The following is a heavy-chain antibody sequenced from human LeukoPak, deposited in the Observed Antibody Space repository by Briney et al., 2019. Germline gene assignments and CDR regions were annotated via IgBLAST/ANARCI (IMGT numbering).Heavy chain of an antibody. J-gene: IGHJ4*02. CDR2: INSDGSST. Sequence: GGSLRLSCAASGFTFSSYWMHWVRQAPGKGLVWVSRINSDGSSTSYADSVKGRFTISRDNAKNTLYLQMNSLRAEDTAVYFCARDPTDSSSWPYFDYWGQGTLVTVSS. CDR1: GFTFSSYW. CDR3: ARDPTDSSSWPYFDY. D-gene: IGHD6-13*01. V-gene: IGHV3-74*01.